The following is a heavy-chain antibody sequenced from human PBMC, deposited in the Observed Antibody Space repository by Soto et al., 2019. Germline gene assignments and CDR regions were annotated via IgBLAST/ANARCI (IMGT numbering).Heavy chain of an antibody. CDR1: GFTFSSYW. J-gene: IGHJ4*02. V-gene: IGHV3-74*01. CDR2: IGSNGRST. D-gene: IGHD4-4*01. Sequence: EVQLVESGGGLVQPGGSLRLSCAASGFTFSSYWMHWVRQVPGKGLVWVSRIGSNGRSTNYADSVKGRFTISRDNAKNTLFLQMNSLRAEYTAVYYCARDVSNSVDYWGQGTLVTVSS. CDR3: ARDVSNSVDY.